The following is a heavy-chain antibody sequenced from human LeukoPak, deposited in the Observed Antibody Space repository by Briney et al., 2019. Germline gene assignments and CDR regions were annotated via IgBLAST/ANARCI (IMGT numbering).Heavy chain of an antibody. Sequence: SETLSLTCTVSGGSISSYYWSWIRQPAGKGLEWIGRIYTSGSTNYNPSLKSRVTMSVDTSKNHFSLKLSSVTAADTAVYYCARGMYSSSWDYYYYMDVWGKGTTVTVSS. J-gene: IGHJ6*03. V-gene: IGHV4-4*07. CDR3: ARGMYSSSWDYYYYMDV. D-gene: IGHD6-13*01. CDR2: IYTSGST. CDR1: GGSISSYY.